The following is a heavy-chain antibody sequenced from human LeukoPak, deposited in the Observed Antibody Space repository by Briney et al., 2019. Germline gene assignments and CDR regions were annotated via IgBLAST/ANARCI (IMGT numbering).Heavy chain of an antibody. CDR2: ISDSGSGGNT. CDR1: GFTFSSYA. V-gene: IGHV3-23*01. CDR3: ARGPHLALDTDDAFDI. J-gene: IGHJ3*02. D-gene: IGHD5-18*01. Sequence: GGSLRLSCAASGFTFSSYAMSWVRQAPGKGLEWVSTISDSGSGGNTYYADSVKGRFTISRDNAENSLYLQMNSLRVEDTAVYYCARGPHLALDTDDAFDIWGQGTMVTVSS.